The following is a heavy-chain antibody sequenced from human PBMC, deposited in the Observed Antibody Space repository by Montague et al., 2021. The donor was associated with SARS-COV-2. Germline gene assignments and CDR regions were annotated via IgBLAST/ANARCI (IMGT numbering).Heavy chain of an antibody. Sequence: SETLSLTCAVYGGSFSVYYWSWLRQSPRSGLEWIAEISHSGTANXNPSLKSRVSISVDTSKNQFTLKLTSVTAADTAMYYCAKEREVVRAARTLVAFDLWGQGTMVTVSS. CDR1: GGSFSVYY. J-gene: IGHJ3*01. D-gene: IGHD2-2*01. CDR2: ISHSGTA. V-gene: IGHV4-34*01. CDR3: AKEREVVRAARTLVAFDL.